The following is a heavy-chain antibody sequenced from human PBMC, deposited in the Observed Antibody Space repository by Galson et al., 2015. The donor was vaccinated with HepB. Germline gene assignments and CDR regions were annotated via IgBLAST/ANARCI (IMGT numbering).Heavy chain of an antibody. Sequence: SLRLSCATSGFTFSDYYMNWIRQAPGKGLEWVSYIGRGDNHTNYADSVKGRFTISRDNAKNSLYLQMTSLRAEDTAVYYCARDNDYHGSGNCFDYWGQGTLVTVSS. CDR3: ARDNDYHGSGNCFDY. V-gene: IGHV3-11*06. CDR1: GFTFSDYY. CDR2: IGRGDNHT. D-gene: IGHD3-10*01. J-gene: IGHJ4*02.